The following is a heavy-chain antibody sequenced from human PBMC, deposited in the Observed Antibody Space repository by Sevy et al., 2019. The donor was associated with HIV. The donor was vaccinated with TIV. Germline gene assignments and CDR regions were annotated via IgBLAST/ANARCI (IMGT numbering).Heavy chain of an antibody. V-gene: IGHV3-21*01. CDR1: GFSLSAYW. Sequence: GGSLRLSCKCSGFSLSAYWMHWVRQAPGKGLEWISSITGDSSYMYDADSVKGRFTISRDNAKNSLYLHMNGLRAEDTAVYYCARDRPTLNYHASSGYNYYFDSWGQGTLVTVSS. CDR3: ARDRPTLNYHASSGYNYYFDS. J-gene: IGHJ4*02. D-gene: IGHD3-22*01. CDR2: ITGDSSYM.